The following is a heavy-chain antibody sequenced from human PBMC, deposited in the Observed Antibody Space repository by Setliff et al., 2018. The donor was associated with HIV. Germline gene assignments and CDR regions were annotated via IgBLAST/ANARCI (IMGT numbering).Heavy chain of an antibody. CDR3: AGSGWIQLWVNYYYGIDV. CDR2: MNPNSGNT. J-gene: IGHJ6*02. Sequence: ASVKVSCKASGYTFTSYDINWVRQATGQGLEWMGWMNPNSGNTGYAQKFQGRVTMTRNTSISTAYMELSSLRSEDTAVYYCAGSGWIQLWVNYYYGIDVWGQGTTVTVSS. CDR1: GYTFTSYD. V-gene: IGHV1-8*01. D-gene: IGHD5-18*01.